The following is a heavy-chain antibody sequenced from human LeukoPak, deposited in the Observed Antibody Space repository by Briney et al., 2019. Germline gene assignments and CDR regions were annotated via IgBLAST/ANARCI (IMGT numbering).Heavy chain of an antibody. CDR3: AKPPYSSSWAIDY. V-gene: IGHV3-23*01. CDR1: GFTFSSYA. CDR2: ISTSGGTT. D-gene: IGHD6-13*01. J-gene: IGHJ4*02. Sequence: GGSLRLSCAASGFTFSSYAMSWVRQAPGKGLEWVSAISTSGGTTYYADFVKGRFTISRNNSKNTLYLQMNSLRAEDTALYYCAKPPYSSSWAIDYWGQGTLVTVSS.